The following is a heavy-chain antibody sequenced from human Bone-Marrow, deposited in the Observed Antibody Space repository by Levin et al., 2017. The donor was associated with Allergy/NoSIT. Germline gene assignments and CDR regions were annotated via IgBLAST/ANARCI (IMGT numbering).Heavy chain of an antibody. J-gene: IGHJ3*02. CDR1: GFTFSNAW. V-gene: IGHV3-15*01. Sequence: GGSLRLSCAASGFTFSNAWMIWVRQAPGKGLEWVGRIKSRADGGAIAYAAPVKGRFTISRDDSKKTLYLEMNSLKSDDTAVYYCSTRHYYDSGVNPMDAFDIWGQGTMVTVSS. D-gene: IGHD3-22*01. CDR2: IKSRADGGAI. CDR3: STRHYYDSGVNPMDAFDI.